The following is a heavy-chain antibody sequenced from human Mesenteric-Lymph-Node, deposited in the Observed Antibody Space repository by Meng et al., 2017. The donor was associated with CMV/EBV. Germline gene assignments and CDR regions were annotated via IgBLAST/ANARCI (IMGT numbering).Heavy chain of an antibody. CDR3: ARLGYCSSTSCPLDY. CDR2: ISSSSSYI. D-gene: IGHD2-2*01. V-gene: IGHV3-21*01. CDR1: GFTFGDYA. J-gene: IGHJ4*02. Sequence: GESLKISCTASGFTFGDYAMSWVRQAPGKGLEWVSSISSSSSYIYYADSVKGRFTISRDNAKNSLYLQMNSLRAEDTAVYYCARLGYCSSTSCPLDYWGQGTLVTVSS.